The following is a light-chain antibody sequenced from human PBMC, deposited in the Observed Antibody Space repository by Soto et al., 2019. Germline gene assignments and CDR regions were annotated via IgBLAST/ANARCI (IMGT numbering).Light chain of an antibody. J-gene: IGKJ3*01. CDR3: MQALLAPFT. Sequence: DIVMTQSPLSLPVIPGEPASISCRSSQSLLHSNGYNYLDWYLQKPGQSPQLLIYLGSNRASGVPDRFSGSGSGTDFTLKISRVEAEDVGVYYCMQALLAPFTFGPGTKVDIK. CDR1: QSLLHSNGYNY. CDR2: LGS. V-gene: IGKV2-28*01.